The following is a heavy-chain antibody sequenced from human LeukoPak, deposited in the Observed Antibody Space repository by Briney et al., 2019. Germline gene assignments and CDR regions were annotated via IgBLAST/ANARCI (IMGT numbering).Heavy chain of an antibody. CDR2: IKQDGSEK. J-gene: IGHJ4*02. D-gene: IGHD6-13*01. CDR1: GFTLSSYW. Sequence: PGGSLRLSCAASGFTLSSYWMSWVRHAPGKGLEGVANIKQDGSEKYYVDSVKGRFTISRDNAKNSLYLQMNSLRAEDTAVYYCARDRWQQLVFFDYWGQGTLVTVSS. CDR3: ARDRWQQLVFFDY. V-gene: IGHV3-7*01.